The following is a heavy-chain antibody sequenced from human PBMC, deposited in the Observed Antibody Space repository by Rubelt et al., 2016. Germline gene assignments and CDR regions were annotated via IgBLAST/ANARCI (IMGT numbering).Heavy chain of an antibody. CDR2: INHSGST. Sequence: QVQLQQWGAGLLKPSETLSLTCAVYGGSFSGYYWSWIRQPPGKGLEWIGEINHSGSTNYNPSLKSRVTISVDTSKNQFSLKLSSVTAADTAVYYCARESIDSSGYDAFDIWGQGTMVTVSS. J-gene: IGHJ3*02. CDR3: ARESIDSSGYDAFDI. CDR1: GGSFSGYY. V-gene: IGHV4-34*01. D-gene: IGHD3-22*01.